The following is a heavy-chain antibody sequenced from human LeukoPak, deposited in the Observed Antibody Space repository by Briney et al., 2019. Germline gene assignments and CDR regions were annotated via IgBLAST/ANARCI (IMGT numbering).Heavy chain of an antibody. J-gene: IGHJ3*02. D-gene: IGHD7-27*01. CDR2: INTNTGNP. CDR3: ARDHVKLGSNFHPFDAFDM. V-gene: IGHV7-4-1*02. CDR1: GYTFTSYA. Sequence: GASVKVSCKASGYTFTSYAMNWVRQAPGQGLEWMGWINTNTGNPTYAQGFTGRFVFSLDTSVSTAYLQISSLKAEDTAVYYCARDHVKLGSNFHPFDAFDMWGQGTMVTVSS.